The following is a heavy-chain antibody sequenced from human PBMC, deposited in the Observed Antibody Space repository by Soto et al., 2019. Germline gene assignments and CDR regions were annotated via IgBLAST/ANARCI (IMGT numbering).Heavy chain of an antibody. CDR3: AREEYDFWSGYYSTYGMDV. CDR1: GFTVSSNY. CDR2: IYSGGST. Sequence: PGGSLRLSCAASGFTVSSNYMSWVRQAPGKGLEWVSVIYSGGSTYYADSVKGRFTISRDNSKNTLYLQMNSLRAEDTAVYYCAREEYDFWSGYYSTYGMDVWGQGTTVTVSS. V-gene: IGHV3-53*01. J-gene: IGHJ6*02. D-gene: IGHD3-3*01.